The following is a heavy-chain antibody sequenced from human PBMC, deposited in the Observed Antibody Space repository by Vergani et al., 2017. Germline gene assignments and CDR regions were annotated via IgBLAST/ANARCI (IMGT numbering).Heavy chain of an antibody. J-gene: IGHJ6*03. CDR1: GFTFDDYA. V-gene: IGHV3-9*01. CDR3: AKGAHGGQLVFDYYYYMDV. CDR2: ISWNSGSI. Sequence: EVQLVESGGGLVQPGRSLRLSCAASGFTFDDYAMHWVRQAPGKGLEWVSGISWNSGSIGYAASVKGRFTISRDNAKNSLYLQMNSLRAEDTALYYCAKGAHGGQLVFDYYYYMDVWGKGTTVTVSS. D-gene: IGHD6-6*01.